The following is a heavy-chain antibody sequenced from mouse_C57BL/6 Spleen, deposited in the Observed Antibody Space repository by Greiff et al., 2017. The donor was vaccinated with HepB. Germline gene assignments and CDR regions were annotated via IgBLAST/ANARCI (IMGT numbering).Heavy chain of an antibody. CDR2: IYPGDGDT. J-gene: IGHJ2*01. D-gene: IGHD4-1*01. V-gene: IGHV1-82*01. Sequence: QVQLKESGPELVKPGASVKISCKASGYAFSSSWMNWVKQRPGKGLEWIGRIYPGDGDTNYNGKFKGKATLTADKSSSTAYMQLSSLTSEDSAVYFCASNWDVGYWGQGTTLTVSS. CDR3: ASNWDVGY. CDR1: GYAFSSSW.